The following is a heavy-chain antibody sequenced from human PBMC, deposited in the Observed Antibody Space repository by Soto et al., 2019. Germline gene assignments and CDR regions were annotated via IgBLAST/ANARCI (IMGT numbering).Heavy chain of an antibody. V-gene: IGHV1-69*13. D-gene: IGHD3-3*01. Sequence: WASVKVSCKASGGTFSSYAISWVRQAPGQGLEWMGGIIPIFGTANYAQKFQGRVTITADESTSTAYMELSSLRSEDTAVYYCARDRGWWLVSDNWFDPWGQGTLVTVSS. CDR2: IIPIFGTA. J-gene: IGHJ5*02. CDR3: ARDRGWWLVSDNWFDP. CDR1: GGTFSSYA.